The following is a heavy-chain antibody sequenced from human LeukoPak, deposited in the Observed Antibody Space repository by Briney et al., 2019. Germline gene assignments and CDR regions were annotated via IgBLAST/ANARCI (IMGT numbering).Heavy chain of an antibody. CDR3: ARSGRGGAFDI. J-gene: IGHJ3*02. V-gene: IGHV3-48*03. CDR2: ISSSGSTI. D-gene: IGHD1-26*01. Sequence: GGSLRLSCAASGFTFSSYEMNWVRQAPGKGLEWVSYISSSGSTIYYADSVKGRFTISRDNAKNTQYLQMNSLRAEDTAVYYCARSGRGGAFDIWGQGTMVTVSS. CDR1: GFTFSSYE.